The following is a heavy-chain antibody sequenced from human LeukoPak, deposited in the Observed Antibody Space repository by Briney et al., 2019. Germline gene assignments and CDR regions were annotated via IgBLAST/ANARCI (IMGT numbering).Heavy chain of an antibody. V-gene: IGHV3-53*01. D-gene: IGHD4/OR15-4a*01. CDR3: ARRAGAYSHPYDY. CDR1: GFTVSSNS. Sequence: GGSLRLSCAASGFTVSSNSMSWVRQAPGKGLEWVSFIYSDNTHYSDSVKGRFTISRDNSKNTLYLQMNSLRAEDTAVYYCARRAGAYSHPYDYWGQGTLVTVSS. J-gene: IGHJ4*02. CDR2: IYSDNT.